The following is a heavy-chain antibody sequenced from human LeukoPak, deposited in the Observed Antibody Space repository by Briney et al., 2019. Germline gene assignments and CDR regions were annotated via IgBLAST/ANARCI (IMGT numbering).Heavy chain of an antibody. V-gene: IGHV4-4*02. Sequence: PSETLSLTCAVSGGSIISSNWWSWVRQPPGKGLEWIGEIYHSGSTNYNPSLKSRVTISVDKSKSQFSLELTSVTAADTALYYCARGGYCSSTSCYVFDSWGQGTLVTV. J-gene: IGHJ4*02. CDR3: ARGGYCSSTSCYVFDS. CDR1: GGSIISSNW. D-gene: IGHD2-2*01. CDR2: IYHSGST.